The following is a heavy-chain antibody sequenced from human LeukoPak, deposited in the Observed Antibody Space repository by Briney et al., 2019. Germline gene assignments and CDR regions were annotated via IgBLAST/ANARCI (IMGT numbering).Heavy chain of an antibody. J-gene: IGHJ5*02. CDR2: VYYTGST. Sequence: PSETLSLTCTVSGGSISSSGYYWGWIRQPPGKGLEWVGSVYYTGSTFYNPSLKSRVTTSVDTSKNHFSLNLSSVTAADTAVYYCARGMNYYDSSGYPSNWFDPWGQGTLVTVSS. D-gene: IGHD3-22*01. CDR3: ARGMNYYDSSGYPSNWFDP. V-gene: IGHV4-39*02. CDR1: GGSISSSGYY.